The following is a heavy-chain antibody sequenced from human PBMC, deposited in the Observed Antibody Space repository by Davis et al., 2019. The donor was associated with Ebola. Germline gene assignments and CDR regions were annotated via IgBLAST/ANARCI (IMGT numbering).Heavy chain of an antibody. J-gene: IGHJ4*02. D-gene: IGHD4-17*01. CDR3: VRTTYGAPEY. Sequence: GESLKISCAASGFTFSTNWMSWVRQAPGKGLEWVATIKPDGSDKYFVDSVKGRFTISRDNAKSTLYLKMNSLTAEDTAVYYCVRTTYGAPEYWGQGTLVTVSS. CDR1: GFTFSTNW. V-gene: IGHV3-7*01. CDR2: IKPDGSDK.